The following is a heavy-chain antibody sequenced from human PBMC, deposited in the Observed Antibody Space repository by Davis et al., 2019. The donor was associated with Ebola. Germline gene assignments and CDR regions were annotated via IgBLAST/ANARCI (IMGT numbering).Heavy chain of an antibody. CDR2: IYYSGST. J-gene: IGHJ6*02. CDR1: GGSISSSSYY. V-gene: IGHV4-39*01. Sequence: MPGGSLRLSCTVSGGSISSSSYYWGWIRQPPGKGLEWIGSIYYSGSTYYNPSLKSRVTISVDTSKNQFSLKLSSVTAADTAVYYCARQQLVYYYYGMDVWGQGTTVTVSS. CDR3: ARQQLVYYYYGMDV. D-gene: IGHD6-6*01.